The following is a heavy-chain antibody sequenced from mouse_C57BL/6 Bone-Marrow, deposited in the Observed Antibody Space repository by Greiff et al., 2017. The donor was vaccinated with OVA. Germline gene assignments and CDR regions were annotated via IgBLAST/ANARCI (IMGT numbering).Heavy chain of an antibody. J-gene: IGHJ2*01. D-gene: IGHD1-1*01. CDR2: ISDGGSYT. CDR3: ARVPFYYGSRWYYFDY. CDR1: GFTFSSYA. Sequence: EVMLVESGGGLVKPGGSLKLSCAASGFTFSSYAMSWVRQTPEKRLEWVATISDGGSYTYYPDNVKGRFTIARDNAKNNLYLQMSHLKSEDTAMYYCARVPFYYGSRWYYFDYWGQGTTLTVSS. V-gene: IGHV5-4*03.